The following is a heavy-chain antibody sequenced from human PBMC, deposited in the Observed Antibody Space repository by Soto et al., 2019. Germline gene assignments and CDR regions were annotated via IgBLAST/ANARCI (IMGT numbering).Heavy chain of an antibody. V-gene: IGHV1-69*13. Sequence: SVKVSCKASGGTFSSYAISWVRQAPGQGLEWMGGIIPIFGTANYAQKFQGRVTITADESTSTAYMELSSLRSEDTAVYYCARDGYGSGSCYKAPQIYGMDVWGQGTTVTVSS. CDR2: IIPIFGTA. CDR1: GGTFSSYA. J-gene: IGHJ6*02. CDR3: ARDGYGSGSCYKAPQIYGMDV. D-gene: IGHD3-10*01.